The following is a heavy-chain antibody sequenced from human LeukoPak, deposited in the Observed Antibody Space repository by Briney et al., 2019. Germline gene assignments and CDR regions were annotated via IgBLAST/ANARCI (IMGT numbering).Heavy chain of an antibody. D-gene: IGHD6-19*01. Sequence: ASVKVSCKASGYTFTGYYMHWVRQAPGQGLEWMGWINPNSGGTNYAQKLQGRVTMTTDTSTSTAYMELRSLRSDDTAVYYCARRIAVAGYWYFDPWGRGTLVTVSS. CDR2: INPNSGGT. CDR3: ARRIAVAGYWYFDP. J-gene: IGHJ2*01. V-gene: IGHV1-2*02. CDR1: GYTFTGYY.